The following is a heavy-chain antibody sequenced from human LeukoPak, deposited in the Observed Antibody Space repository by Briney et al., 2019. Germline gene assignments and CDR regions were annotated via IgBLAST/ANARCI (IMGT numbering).Heavy chain of an antibody. J-gene: IGHJ4*02. D-gene: IGHD6-13*01. CDR2: IYYSGRT. V-gene: IGHV4-39*01. CDR3: ARRVYSSSWNYYFDY. CDR1: GGSISSISYY. Sequence: SETLSLTCTVSGGSISSISYYWGWIRQPPGKGLEWIGSIYYSGRTYYNPSLKSRVTISVDTSKNQVSLRLSSVTAADTAVYYCARRVYSSSWNYYFDYWGQGTLVTVSS.